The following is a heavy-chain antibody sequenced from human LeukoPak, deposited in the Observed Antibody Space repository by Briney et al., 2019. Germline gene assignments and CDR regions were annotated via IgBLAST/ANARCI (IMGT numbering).Heavy chain of an antibody. J-gene: IGHJ4*02. V-gene: IGHV4-4*07. CDR3: ARARPDYYDRPTFDY. CDR2: IYTSGST. CDR1: GGSISSYY. D-gene: IGHD3-22*01. Sequence: SETLSLTCTVSGGSISSYYWSWIRQPARKGLEWIGRIYTSGSTNYNPSLKSRVTMSVDTSKNQFSLKLSSVTAADTAVYYCARARPDYYDRPTFDYWGQGTLVTVSS.